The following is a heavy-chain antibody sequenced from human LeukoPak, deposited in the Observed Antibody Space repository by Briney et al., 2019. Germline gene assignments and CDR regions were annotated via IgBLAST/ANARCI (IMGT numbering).Heavy chain of an antibody. CDR3: ASGKYGLRSWFDP. J-gene: IGHJ5*02. CDR1: GGTFNRYA. Sequence: ASVKVSCKASGGTFNRYAVTWVRQAPGQGLEWLGGIIPIFGTANYAQKFQGRVTITTDESTNTAYMELTSLTSEDTAVYYCASGKYGLRSWFDPWGQGTLVTVS. D-gene: IGHD4-17*01. V-gene: IGHV1-69*05. CDR2: IIPIFGTA.